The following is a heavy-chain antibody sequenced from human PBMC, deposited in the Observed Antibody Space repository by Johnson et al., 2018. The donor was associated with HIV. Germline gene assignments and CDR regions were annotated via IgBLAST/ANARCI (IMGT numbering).Heavy chain of an antibody. CDR1: GFTFSSYA. D-gene: IGHD4/OR15-4a*01. J-gene: IGHJ3*02. CDR2: ISYDGSNK. Sequence: VQLVESGGGVVQPGRSLRLSCAASGFTFSSYAMHWVRQAPGKGLEWVAVISYDGSNKYYADSVKGRFTISRDNSKNTLYLQMNSLRAEDTAVYYCARGGASDAFDIWGQGTIVTVSS. CDR3: ARGGASDAFDI. V-gene: IGHV3-30-3*01.